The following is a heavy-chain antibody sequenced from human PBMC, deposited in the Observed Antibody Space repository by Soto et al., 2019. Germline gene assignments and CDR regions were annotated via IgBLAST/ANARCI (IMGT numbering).Heavy chain of an antibody. V-gene: IGHV4-31*03. CDR2: IYYSGST. Sequence: QVQLQESGPGLVKPSQTLSLTCTVSGGSISSGGYYWSWIRQHPGKGLEWIGYIYYSGSTYYNPSLKRRVTISGDTSKNRFSLKLRSVTAADTAVYYCARETPSGSWYYYYGMDVWGQGTTVTVAS. CDR1: GGSISSGGYY. J-gene: IGHJ6*02. CDR3: ARETPSGSWYYYYGMDV. D-gene: IGHD6-13*01.